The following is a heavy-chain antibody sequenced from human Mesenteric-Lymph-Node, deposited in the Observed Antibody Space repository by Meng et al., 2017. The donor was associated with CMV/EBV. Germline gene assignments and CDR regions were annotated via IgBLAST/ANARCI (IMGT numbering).Heavy chain of an antibody. J-gene: IGHJ4*02. Sequence: GESLKISCVVSGFTFSSHAMHWVRQAPGKGLEYVSAISSNGGWTYYADSVKGRFTISRDNAKNSLYLQMNSLRAEDTAVYYCARMSAPYDHHDYWGQGTLVTVSS. D-gene: IGHD1-1*01. CDR2: ISSNGGWT. CDR1: GFTFSSHA. V-gene: IGHV3-64*02. CDR3: ARMSAPYDHHDY.